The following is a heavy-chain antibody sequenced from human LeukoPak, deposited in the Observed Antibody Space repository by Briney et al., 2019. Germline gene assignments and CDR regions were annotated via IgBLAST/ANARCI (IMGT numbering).Heavy chain of an antibody. CDR2: IYYSGST. Sequence: SETLSLTCTVSGDSINSYYWSWVRQPPGKGLEWIGYIYYSGSTKYNPSIKSRVTISVDTSKNQFSLKLSSVTTADTAVYYCARSLRGYRFATDYWGQGTLVTVSS. CDR1: GDSINSYY. D-gene: IGHD5-18*01. V-gene: IGHV4-59*08. J-gene: IGHJ4*02. CDR3: ARSLRGYRFATDY.